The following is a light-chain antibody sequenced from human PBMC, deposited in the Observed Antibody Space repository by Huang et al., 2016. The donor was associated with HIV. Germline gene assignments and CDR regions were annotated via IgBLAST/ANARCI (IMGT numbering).Light chain of an antibody. CDR3: QQYQSVPWT. J-gene: IGKJ1*01. Sequence: DIQMTQSPSSLSASVGDRVTIICRASRGISKSLAWYQQKPGKAPKLLLYATSKLESGVPSRSSGSGSGTHYTLTISTLQPEDLATYYCQQYQSVPWTFGQGTKVAI. CDR2: ATS. V-gene: IGKV1-NL1*01. CDR1: RGISKS.